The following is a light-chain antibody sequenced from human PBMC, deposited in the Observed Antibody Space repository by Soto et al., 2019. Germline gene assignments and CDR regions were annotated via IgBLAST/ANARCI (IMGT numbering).Light chain of an antibody. Sequence: DIQMTQSPSNLSASVGDRVTITCRASQSISSWLAWYQQKPGKAPKLLIYTASSLESGVPSRFSGSGSGTEFTLTISSLQPDDFATYYCQQYNSYSGLTFGGGTKVEIK. V-gene: IGKV1-5*03. CDR2: TAS. CDR3: QQYNSYSGLT. J-gene: IGKJ4*01. CDR1: QSISSW.